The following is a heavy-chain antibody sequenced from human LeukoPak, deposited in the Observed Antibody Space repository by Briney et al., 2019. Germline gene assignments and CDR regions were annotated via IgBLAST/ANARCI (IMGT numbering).Heavy chain of an antibody. J-gene: IGHJ4*02. V-gene: IGHV3-23*01. CDR2: ISRSGDIT. Sequence: GGSLRLSCAASGAAFTKYGMKWVRQAAGAGLEYISGISRSGDITHYADSVKGRFTISRDNVQNTLYLQMNSLRTDDTALYYCATEGFYYWGPGTQVTVSS. CDR3: ATEGFYY. CDR1: GAAFTKYG.